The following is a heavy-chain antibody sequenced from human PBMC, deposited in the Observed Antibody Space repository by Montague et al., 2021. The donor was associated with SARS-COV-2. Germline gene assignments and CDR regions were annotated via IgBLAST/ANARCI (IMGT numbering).Heavy chain of an antibody. J-gene: IGHJ4*02. Sequence: TLSLTCTVSGASISTGIYYWSWIRRPAGKGLEWIGRIRTTGHTDYNSSLESRVFMSVDTSTNQFSLSLTSVTAADTAVYFCARFGSGTLEFDLWGQGTLVTVSS. CDR3: ARFGSGTLEFDL. CDR2: IRTTGHT. D-gene: IGHD1-26*01. V-gene: IGHV4-61*02. CDR1: GASISTGIYY.